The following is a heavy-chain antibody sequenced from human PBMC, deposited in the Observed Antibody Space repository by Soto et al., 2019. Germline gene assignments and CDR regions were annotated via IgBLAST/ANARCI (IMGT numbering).Heavy chain of an antibody. D-gene: IGHD1-7*01. CDR2: ISGSGGST. CDR1: GFTFSSYA. CDR3: ALKLTGTTVSWYYYGMDV. V-gene: IGHV3-23*01. J-gene: IGHJ6*02. Sequence: PGGSLRLSCAASGFTFSSYAMSWVRQAPGKGLEWVSAISGSGGSTYYADSVKGRFTISRDNSKNTLYLQMNSLRAEDTAVYYCALKLTGTTVSWYYYGMDVWGQGTTVTVSS.